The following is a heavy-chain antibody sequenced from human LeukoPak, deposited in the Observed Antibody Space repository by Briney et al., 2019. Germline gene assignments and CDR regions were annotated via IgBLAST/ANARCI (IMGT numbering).Heavy chain of an antibody. CDR1: GYTFTSYA. CDR2: ISAYNGNT. CDR3: ARDPAVTTPFDY. J-gene: IGHJ4*02. Sequence: ASVKVSCKASGYTFTSYAMNWVRQAPGQGLEWMGWISAYNGNTNYAQKLQGRVTMTTDTSTSTAYMELRSLRSDDTAVYYCARDPAVTTPFDYWGQGTPVTVSS. V-gene: IGHV1-18*01. D-gene: IGHD4-11*01.